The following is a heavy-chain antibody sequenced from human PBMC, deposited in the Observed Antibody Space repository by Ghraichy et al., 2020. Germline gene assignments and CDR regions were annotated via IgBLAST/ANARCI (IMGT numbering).Heavy chain of an antibody. J-gene: IGHJ6*02. V-gene: IGHV3-7*01. CDR2: IKQDGNEK. D-gene: IGHD1-1*01. Sequence: GGSLRLSCAASGFTFSNYWMTWVRQAPGKGLEWVANIKQDGNEKYCVDSVKGRFTISRDNAKNSLYLQMNSLRAEDTAVYYCARPRQPYYYYAMDVWGQGTTGTVSS. CDR3: ARPRQPYYYYAMDV. CDR1: GFTFSNYW.